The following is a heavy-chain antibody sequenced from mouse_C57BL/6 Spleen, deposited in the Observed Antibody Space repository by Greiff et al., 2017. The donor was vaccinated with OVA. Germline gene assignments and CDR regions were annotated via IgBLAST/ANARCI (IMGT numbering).Heavy chain of an antibody. CDR3: TRGYGPAWFAY. D-gene: IGHD2-10*02. V-gene: IGHV1-15*01. CDR1: GYTFTDYE. CDR2: IDPETGGT. J-gene: IGHJ3*01. Sequence: VKLVESGAELVRPGASVTLSCKASGYTFTDYEMHWVKQTPVHGLEWIGAIDPETGGTAYNQKFKGKAILTADKSSSTAYMELRSLTSEDSAVYYCTRGYGPAWFAYWGQGTLVTVSA.